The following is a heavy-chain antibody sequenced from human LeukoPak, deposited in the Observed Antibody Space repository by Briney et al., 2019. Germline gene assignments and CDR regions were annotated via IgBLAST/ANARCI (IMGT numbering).Heavy chain of an antibody. CDR1: GFTFSSYA. Sequence: GGSLRLSCAASGFTFSSYAMHWVRQAPGKGLEWVAVISYDGSNKYYADSVKGRFTISGDNSKNTLYLQMNSLRAEDTAVYYCAREEAIKYSSSWYAFISDIWGQGAMVTVSS. D-gene: IGHD6-13*01. V-gene: IGHV3-30-3*01. CDR2: ISYDGSNK. J-gene: IGHJ3*02. CDR3: AREEAIKYSSSWYAFISDI.